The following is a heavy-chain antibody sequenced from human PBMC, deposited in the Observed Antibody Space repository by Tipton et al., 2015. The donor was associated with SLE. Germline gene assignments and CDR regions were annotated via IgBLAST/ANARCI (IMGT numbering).Heavy chain of an antibody. CDR2: ISYSGST. J-gene: IGHJ4*02. Sequence: TLSLTCTVSGGSITSNSFYWGWIRQPPGKGLEWIGSISYSGSTYYNPSLKSRVTISVDTSKNQFSLSLSSVTAADTAVYFCARANERFLEWSPPDYCGPRALVTVSS. D-gene: IGHD3-3*01. CDR1: GGSITSNSFY. V-gene: IGHV4-39*07. CDR3: ARANERFLEWSPPDY.